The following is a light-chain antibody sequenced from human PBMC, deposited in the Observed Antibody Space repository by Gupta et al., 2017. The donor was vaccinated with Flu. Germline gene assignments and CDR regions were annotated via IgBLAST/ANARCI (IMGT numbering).Light chain of an antibody. J-gene: IGLJ3*02. CDR2: STN. CDR1: SGSVSTSYY. CDR3: VLYMGSGTWV. V-gene: IGLV8-61*01. Sequence: QPVLTQEPSFSVSPGGTVTLTCGLSSGSVSTSYYPSWYQQTPGQAPRTLIYSTNTRSSGVPDRFSGSILGNKAALTITGAQADDESDYYCVLYMGSGTWVFGGGTKLTVL.